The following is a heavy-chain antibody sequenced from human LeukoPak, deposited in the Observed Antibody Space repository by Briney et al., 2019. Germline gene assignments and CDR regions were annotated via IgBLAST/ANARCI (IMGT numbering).Heavy chain of an antibody. CDR2: FAWDDGRT. CDR3: AREIVSGSLDY. J-gene: IGHJ4*02. V-gene: IGHV3-43*01. Sequence: GGSLRLSCVASGFPFTDYTMHWVRQAPGKGLEWVSVFAWDDGRTRYADSVKGRFTISRDSVKNSLYLQMDSLRADDSALYFCAREIVSGSLDYWGQGTVVTVSS. D-gene: IGHD3-22*01. CDR1: GFPFTDYT.